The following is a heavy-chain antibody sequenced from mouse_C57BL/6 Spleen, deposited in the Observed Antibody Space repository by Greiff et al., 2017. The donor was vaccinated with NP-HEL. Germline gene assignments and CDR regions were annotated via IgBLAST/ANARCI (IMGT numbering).Heavy chain of an antibody. V-gene: IGHV1-80*01. Sequence: VQLQQSGAELVKPGASVKISCKASGYAFSSYWMNWVKQRPGKGLEWIGQIYPGDGDTNYNGKFKGKATLTADKSSSTAYMQLSSLTSEDSAVYFCARSGDGYYLLAYWGQGTLVTVSA. CDR3: ARSGDGYYLLAY. CDR2: IYPGDGDT. CDR1: GYAFSSYW. D-gene: IGHD2-3*01. J-gene: IGHJ3*01.